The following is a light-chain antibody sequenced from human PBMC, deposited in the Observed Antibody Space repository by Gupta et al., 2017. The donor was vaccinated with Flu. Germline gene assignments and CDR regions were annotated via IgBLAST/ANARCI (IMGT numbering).Light chain of an antibody. Sequence: QSALTQPASVSGSPGQSIPISCTGTRGDIGGYTLVSWYQQHPGKAPKVMIYEDNKRPSGASNRFSGSKSGNTASLTIAGLQAEDEGVYYCCSYAGDNAYVFGSGTKVTVL. CDR2: EDN. J-gene: IGLJ1*01. CDR1: RGDIGGYTL. V-gene: IGLV2-23*01. CDR3: CSYAGDNAYV.